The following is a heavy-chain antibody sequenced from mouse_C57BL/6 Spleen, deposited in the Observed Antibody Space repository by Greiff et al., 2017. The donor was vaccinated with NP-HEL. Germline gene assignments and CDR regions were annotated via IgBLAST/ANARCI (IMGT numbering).Heavy chain of an antibody. J-gene: IGHJ1*03. CDR1: GYAFSSSW. Sequence: LVESGPELVKPGASVKISCKASGYAFSSSWMNWVKQRPGKGLEWIGRIYPGDGDTNYNGKFKGKATLTADKSSSTAYMQLSSLTSEDSAVYFCASSHWDWYFDVWGTGTTVTVSS. CDR2: IYPGDGDT. CDR3: ASSHWDWYFDV. D-gene: IGHD4-1*01. V-gene: IGHV1-82*01.